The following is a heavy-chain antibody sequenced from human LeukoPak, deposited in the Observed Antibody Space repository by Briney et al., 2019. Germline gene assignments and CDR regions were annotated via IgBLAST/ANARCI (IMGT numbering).Heavy chain of an antibody. J-gene: IGHJ4*02. CDR2: IYTSGST. Sequence: PSQTLSLTCTVSGGSISSGSYYWSWIRQPAGKGLEWIGRIYTSGSTNYNPSLKSRVTISVDTSKNQFSLKLSSVTATDTAVYYCARHDYGNQHRDYWGQGTLVNVSS. V-gene: IGHV4-61*02. CDR1: GGSISSGSYY. CDR3: ARHDYGNQHRDY. D-gene: IGHD4-11*01.